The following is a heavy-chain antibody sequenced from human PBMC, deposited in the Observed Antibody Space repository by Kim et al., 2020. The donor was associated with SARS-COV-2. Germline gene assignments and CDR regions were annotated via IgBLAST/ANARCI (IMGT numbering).Heavy chain of an antibody. CDR3: TRGGSGWYVDY. Sequence: TQIAASVKGRLTLSRDDSKSIAYLQMNSLKTEDAAVYYCTRGGSGWYVDYWGQGTLVTVSS. D-gene: IGHD6-19*01. V-gene: IGHV3-49*02. CDR2: T. J-gene: IGHJ4*02.